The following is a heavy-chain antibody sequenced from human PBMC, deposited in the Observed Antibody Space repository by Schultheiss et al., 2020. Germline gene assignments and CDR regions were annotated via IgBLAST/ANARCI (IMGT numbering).Heavy chain of an antibody. CDR3: AREQNDYGDNWFDP. V-gene: IGHV1-3*01. J-gene: IGHJ5*02. Sequence: ASVKVSCKASGYTFTTYAMHWVRQAPGQRLEWMGWINAGNGNTKYSQKFQGRVTITRDTSASTAYMDLSSLRSEDTAVYYCAREQNDYGDNWFDPWGQGTLVTVSS. D-gene: IGHD4-17*01. CDR1: GYTFTTYA. CDR2: INAGNGNT.